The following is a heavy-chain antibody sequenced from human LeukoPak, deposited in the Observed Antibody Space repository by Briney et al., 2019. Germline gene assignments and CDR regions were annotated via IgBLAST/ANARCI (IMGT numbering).Heavy chain of an antibody. CDR2: INWNGGST. Sequence: GGSLRLSCAASGFTFDDYGMSWVRQAPGKGLEWVSGINWNGGSTGYADSVKGRFTISRDNAKNSLYLQMSSLRAEDTALYYCARATYGSGILNSGFDYWGQGTLVTVSS. D-gene: IGHD3-10*01. CDR1: GFTFDDYG. V-gene: IGHV3-20*04. J-gene: IGHJ4*02. CDR3: ARATYGSGILNSGFDY.